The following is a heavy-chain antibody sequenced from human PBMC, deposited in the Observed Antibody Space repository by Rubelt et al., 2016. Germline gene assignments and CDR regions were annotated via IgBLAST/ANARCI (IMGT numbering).Heavy chain of an antibody. D-gene: IGHD2-8*01. CDR3: ASGYCTNGVCYYQDNWFDP. CDR1: GGTFSSYA. CDR2: IIPILGIA. J-gene: IGHJ5*02. Sequence: QVQLVQSGAEVKKPGSSVKVSCKASGGTFSSYAISWVRQAPGQGLEWMGRIIPILGIANYAQKFQGRVTITADKSTGTAYMELSSLRSEDTAVYYCASGYCTNGVCYYQDNWFDPWGQGTLVTVSS. V-gene: IGHV1-69*04.